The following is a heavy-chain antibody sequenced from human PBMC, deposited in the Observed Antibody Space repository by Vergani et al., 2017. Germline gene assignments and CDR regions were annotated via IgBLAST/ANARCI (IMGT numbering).Heavy chain of an antibody. J-gene: IGHJ6*02. D-gene: IGHD4-17*01. Sequence: QVQLVQSGAEVKKPGASVKVSCKASGYTFTSYGISWVRQAPGQGLEWMGGFDPEDGETIYAQKFQGRVTMTEDTSTDTAYMELSSLRSEDTAVYYCATPYGVPTNYGMDVWGQGTTVTVSS. V-gene: IGHV1-24*01. CDR2: FDPEDGET. CDR1: GYTFTSYG. CDR3: ATPYGVPTNYGMDV.